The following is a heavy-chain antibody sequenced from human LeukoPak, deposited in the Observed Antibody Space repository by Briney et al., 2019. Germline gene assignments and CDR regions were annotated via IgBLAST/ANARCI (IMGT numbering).Heavy chain of an antibody. Sequence: GRSLILSCAASGFTFSSYALHWVRQAPGKGLEYISAISSNGGSTYYANSVKGRFTSSRDNSKNTLYLQMGSLRAEDMAVFFCTKKTAYDILTGLFDYWGQGTLVTVSS. CDR3: TKKTAYDILTGLFDY. D-gene: IGHD3-9*01. V-gene: IGHV3-64*01. CDR2: ISSNGGST. J-gene: IGHJ4*02. CDR1: GFTFSSYA.